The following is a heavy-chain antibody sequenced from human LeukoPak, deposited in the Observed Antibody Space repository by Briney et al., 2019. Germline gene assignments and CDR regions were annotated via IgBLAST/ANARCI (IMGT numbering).Heavy chain of an antibody. V-gene: IGHV3-53*05. CDR2: IYIGGTT. J-gene: IGHJ4*02. Sequence: PGGSLRLSCAASGFIVSSNYMSWVRQAPGKGLEWVSVIYIGGTTYYADSVKGRFTISRDNSKNTLYLQMNSLRAEDTAVYYCARRYCSSTSCLFDYWGQGTLVTVSS. CDR1: GFIVSSNY. D-gene: IGHD2-2*01. CDR3: ARRYCSSTSCLFDY.